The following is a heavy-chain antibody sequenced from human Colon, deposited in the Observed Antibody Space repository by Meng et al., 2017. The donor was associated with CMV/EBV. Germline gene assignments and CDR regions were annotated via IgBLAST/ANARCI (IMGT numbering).Heavy chain of an antibody. D-gene: IGHD2-2*01. CDR2: INSDGSDT. CDR1: GFSPRGYW. Sequence: GGSLRLSCAASGFSPRGYWMHWVRQAPGKGLVWVSCINSDGSDTRYADSVRGRFTISRDNRLNSVYLQMSSLRAADTAVYYCARGYCDPLNCYAGGGYWGQGALVTVSS. V-gene: IGHV3-74*01. CDR3: ARGYCDPLNCYAGGGY. J-gene: IGHJ4*02.